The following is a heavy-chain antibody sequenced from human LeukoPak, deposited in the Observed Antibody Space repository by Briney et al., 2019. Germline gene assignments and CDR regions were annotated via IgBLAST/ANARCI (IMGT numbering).Heavy chain of an antibody. CDR1: GGSFSGYY. D-gene: IGHD3-3*01. CDR2: INHSGST. V-gene: IGHV4-34*01. CDR3: ARGDVTYYDFWSGYAFHFDY. Sequence: PSETLSLTCAVYGGSFSGYYWSWIRQPPGKGLEWIGEINHSGSTNYNPSLKSRVTISVDTSKDQFSLKLSSVTAADTAVYYCARGDVTYYDFWSGYAFHFDYWGQGTLVTVSS. J-gene: IGHJ4*02.